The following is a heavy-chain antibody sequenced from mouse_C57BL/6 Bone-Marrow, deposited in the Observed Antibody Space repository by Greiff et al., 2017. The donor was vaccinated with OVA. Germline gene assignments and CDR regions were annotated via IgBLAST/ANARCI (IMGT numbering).Heavy chain of an antibody. D-gene: IGHD2-5*01. CDR2: IYPSDSET. CDR1: GYTFTSYW. V-gene: IGHV1-61*01. J-gene: IGHJ3*01. Sequence: QVQLKQPGAELVRPGSSVKLSCKASGYTFTSYWMDWVKQRPGQGLEWIGNIYPSDSETHYNQKFKDKATLTVDKSSSTAYMQLSSLTSEDSAVYYCARWYYSNLAWFAYWGQGTLVTVSA. CDR3: ARWYYSNLAWFAY.